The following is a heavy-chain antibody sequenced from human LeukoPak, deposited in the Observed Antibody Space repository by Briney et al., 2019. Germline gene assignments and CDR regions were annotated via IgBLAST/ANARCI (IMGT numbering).Heavy chain of an antibody. CDR1: GGSFSGYY. V-gene: IGHV4-34*01. J-gene: IGHJ1*01. CDR3: ARDRNYYGSGSDPRAGYFQH. Sequence: SETLSLTCAVYGGSFSGYYWSWIRQPPGKGLEWIGEINHSGSTNYNASLESRVTISVDTSKNQFSLKLISVTAADTAVYYCARDRNYYGSGSDPRAGYFQHWGQGTLVTVSS. CDR2: INHSGST. D-gene: IGHD3-10*01.